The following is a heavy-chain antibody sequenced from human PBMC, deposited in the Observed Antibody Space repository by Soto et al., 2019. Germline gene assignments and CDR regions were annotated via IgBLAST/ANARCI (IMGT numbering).Heavy chain of an antibody. V-gene: IGHV3-15*01. CDR3: TVNQQLVYYYYYYGMDV. J-gene: IGHJ6*02. D-gene: IGHD6-13*01. CDR1: GFTFSNAW. CDR2: IKSKTDGGTT. Sequence: GGSLRLSCAASGFTFSNAWMSWVRQAPGEGLEWVGRIKSKTDGGTTDYAAPVKGRFTISRDDSKNTLYLQMNSLKTEDTAVYYCTVNQQLVYYYYYYGMDVWGQGTTVTVSS.